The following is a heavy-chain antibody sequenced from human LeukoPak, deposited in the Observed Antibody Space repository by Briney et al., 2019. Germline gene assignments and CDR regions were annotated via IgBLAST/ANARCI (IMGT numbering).Heavy chain of an antibody. D-gene: IGHD3-9*01. J-gene: IGHJ4*02. CDR1: GYTLTSNY. CDR3: ARSPHILTGENFDY. Sequence: ASVKVSCKASGYTLTSNYMHWLRQAPGQGLEWMGWINSNSGGTNYAQKFQGRVTMTRDTSISTAYMELTRLRSDDTAVYYCARSPHILTGENFDYWGQGTLVTVSS. CDR2: INSNSGGT. V-gene: IGHV1-2*02.